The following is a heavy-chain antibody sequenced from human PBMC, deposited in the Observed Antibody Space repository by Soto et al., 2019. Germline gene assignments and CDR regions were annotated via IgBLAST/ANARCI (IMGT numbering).Heavy chain of an antibody. CDR3: AKDPYSSSPNWFDP. V-gene: IGHV3-30*18. J-gene: IGHJ5*02. CDR2: ISYDGSNK. CDR1: GFTISSYG. Sequence: PGGSLRLSCAASGFTISSYGMHWVRQAPGKGLEWVAVISYDGSNKYYADSVKGRFTISRDNSKNTLYLQMNSLRAEDTAVYYCAKDPYSSSPNWFDPWGQGTLVTVSS. D-gene: IGHD6-13*01.